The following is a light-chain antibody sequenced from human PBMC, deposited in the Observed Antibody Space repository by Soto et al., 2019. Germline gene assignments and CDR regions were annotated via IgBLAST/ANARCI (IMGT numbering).Light chain of an antibody. CDR3: AAWDDSLRGLE. V-gene: IGLV1-44*01. J-gene: IGLJ2*01. CDR2: NNS. Sequence: QSVLTQPPSASGTPGQMVTISCSGSSSNIGSNTVNWYQQLPGMAPKLLIYNNSQRPSGVPDRFSGSKSGTSASLAISGLQSEDEDEYYCAAWDDSLRGLEFGGGTKLTVL. CDR1: SSNIGSNT.